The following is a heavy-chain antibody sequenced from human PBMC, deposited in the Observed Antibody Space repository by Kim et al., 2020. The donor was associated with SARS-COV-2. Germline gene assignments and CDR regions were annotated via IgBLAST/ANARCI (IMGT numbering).Heavy chain of an antibody. CDR1: GFTFSSYG. CDR3: AKDGRRITIFGVVRCGAFDI. V-gene: IGHV3-30*18. Sequence: GGSLRLSCAASGFTFSSYGMHWVRQAPGKGLEWVAVISYDGSNKYYADSVKGRFTISRDNSKNTLYLQMNSLRAEDTAVYYCAKDGRRITIFGVVRCGAFDIWGQGTMVTVSS. J-gene: IGHJ3*02. D-gene: IGHD3-3*01. CDR2: ISYDGSNK.